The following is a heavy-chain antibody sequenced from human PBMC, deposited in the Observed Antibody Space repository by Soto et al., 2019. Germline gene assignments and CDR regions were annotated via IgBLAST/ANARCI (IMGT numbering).Heavy chain of an antibody. CDR1: GGTFSSYA. CDR3: ARINDYYDSSGYSRWFDP. J-gene: IGHJ5*02. D-gene: IGHD3-22*01. V-gene: IGHV1-69*06. CDR2: IIPIFGTA. Sequence: ASVKVSCKASGGTFSSYAISWVRQAPGQGLEWMGGIIPIFGTANYAHKFQGRVTITADKSTSTAYMELSSLRSEDTAVYYCARINDYYDSSGYSRWFDPWGQGTLVTVSS.